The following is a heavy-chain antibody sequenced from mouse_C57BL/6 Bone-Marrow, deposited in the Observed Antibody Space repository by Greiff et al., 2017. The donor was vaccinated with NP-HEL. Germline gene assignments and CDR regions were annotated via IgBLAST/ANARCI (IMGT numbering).Heavy chain of an antibody. Sequence: QVQLQQPGAELVRPGSSVKLSCKASGYTFTSYWMDWVKQRPGQGLEWIGNIYPSDSATHYNQKFKDKATLTVDKSSSTAYMQLSSLTSEDSAVYYCARITTVVAPDYWGQGTTLTVSS. D-gene: IGHD1-1*01. CDR3: ARITTVVAPDY. CDR2: IYPSDSAT. CDR1: GYTFTSYW. J-gene: IGHJ2*01. V-gene: IGHV1-61*01.